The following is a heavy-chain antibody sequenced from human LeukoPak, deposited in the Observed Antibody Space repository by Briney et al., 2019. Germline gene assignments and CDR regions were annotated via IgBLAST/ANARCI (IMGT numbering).Heavy chain of an antibody. V-gene: IGHV3-66*01. J-gene: IGHJ4*02. CDR1: GFTVSSNY. Sequence: PGGSLRLSCAASGFTVSSNYMSWVRQAPGKGLEWVSVIYSGGSTYYADSVKGRFTISRDNSKNTLYLQMNSLRAEDTAVYYCAREPAAGMYYFDYWGQGTLVTVSS. CDR2: IYSGGST. CDR3: AREPAAGMYYFDY. D-gene: IGHD2-2*01.